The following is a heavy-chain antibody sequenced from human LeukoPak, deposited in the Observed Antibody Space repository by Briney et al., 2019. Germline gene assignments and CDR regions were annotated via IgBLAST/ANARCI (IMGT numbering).Heavy chain of an antibody. CDR1: GFTFSTYW. Sequence: GGSLRLSCAASGFTFSTYWMHWVRQAPGKGLVWVSGINSDGSSTNYADSVKGRLIISRDNAKNTLYLQMDSLRAEDTAVYYCARDYMLRGVIPNYYFDYWGQGSLVTVSS. J-gene: IGHJ4*02. CDR3: ARDYMLRGVIPNYYFDY. D-gene: IGHD3-10*01. V-gene: IGHV3-74*01. CDR2: INSDGSST.